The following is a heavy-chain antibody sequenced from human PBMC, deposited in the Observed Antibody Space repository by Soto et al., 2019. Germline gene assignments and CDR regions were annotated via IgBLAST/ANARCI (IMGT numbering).Heavy chain of an antibody. D-gene: IGHD5-18*01. Sequence: GESLKISCKGSGYKFSSYWVGWARQMPGKGLEWMGIIYPGESDTRYSPSFQGQVTISADKSISTAYLQWSSQKASDTAMYYCARRGQPRTDYYYGMDVWGQGTTVTVSS. J-gene: IGHJ6*02. CDR2: IYPGESDT. V-gene: IGHV5-51*01. CDR3: ARRGQPRTDYYYGMDV. CDR1: GYKFSSYW.